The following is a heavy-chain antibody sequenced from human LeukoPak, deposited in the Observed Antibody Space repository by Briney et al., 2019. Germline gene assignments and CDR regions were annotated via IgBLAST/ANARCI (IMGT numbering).Heavy chain of an antibody. V-gene: IGHV4-30-4*01. J-gene: IGHJ3*02. D-gene: IGHD3-10*01. Sequence: SETLSLTCTVSGGSISSGDYYWSWIRQPPGKGLEWIGYIYYSGSTYYNPSLKSRVTISVDTSKNQFSLKLSSVTAADTAVYCCARGGSGRDAFDIWGQGTMVTVSS. CDR3: ARGGSGRDAFDI. CDR2: IYYSGST. CDR1: GGSISSGDYY.